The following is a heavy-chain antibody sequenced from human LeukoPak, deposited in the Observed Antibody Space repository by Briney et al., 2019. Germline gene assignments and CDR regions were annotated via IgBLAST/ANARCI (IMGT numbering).Heavy chain of an antibody. J-gene: IGHJ4*02. Sequence: SETLSLTCTVSGGSISSSSYYWGCIRQPPGKGLEWIGSIYYSVSTYYNPSLKRRVTISVDTSKIQSSLKLSSVTAADTAVYYCARDFRILTGYYPSRNRSVYFDYRGKGPLVTVSS. CDR1: GGSISSSSYY. CDR2: IYYSVST. V-gene: IGHV4-39*02. D-gene: IGHD3-9*01. CDR3: ARDFRILTGYYPSRNRSVYFDY.